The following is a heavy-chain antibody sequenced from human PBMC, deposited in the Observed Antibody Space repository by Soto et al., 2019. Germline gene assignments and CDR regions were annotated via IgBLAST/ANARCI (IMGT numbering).Heavy chain of an antibody. D-gene: IGHD2-15*01. CDR3: ARTIGGASSLYFDY. CDR2: IYTGGLT. CDR1: GFTVGSNY. Sequence: EVQLVDSGGALVQPGGSLRLSCAASGFTVGSNYMNWVRQAPGKGLEWVSVIYTGGLTSYADSVKGRFTISRDASSNTLYLQMSSLRTDDTAVYYCARTIGGASSLYFDYWGQGTLVTVSS. V-gene: IGHV3-66*01. J-gene: IGHJ4*02.